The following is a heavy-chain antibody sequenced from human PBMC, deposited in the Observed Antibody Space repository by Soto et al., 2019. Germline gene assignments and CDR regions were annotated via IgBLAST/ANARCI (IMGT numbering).Heavy chain of an antibody. CDR3: GGHRGPTTSQNGFDP. Sequence: GASVKVSCKASGYTFSTYDISWVRQAPGQGLEWMGRINTYSGDTKNAQKFQGRVTMTTDTSMTTASLELSSLTSDDTAVYYCGGHRGPTTSQNGFDPRG. D-gene: IGHD5-12*01. V-gene: IGHV1-18*04. J-gene: IGHJ5*02. CDR1: GYTFSTYD. CDR2: INTYSGDT.